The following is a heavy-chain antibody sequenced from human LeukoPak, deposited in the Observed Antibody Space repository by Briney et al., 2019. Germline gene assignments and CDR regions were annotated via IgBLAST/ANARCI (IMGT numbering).Heavy chain of an antibody. J-gene: IGHJ4*02. CDR3: VRDLILVWTPGDDFDF. D-gene: IGHD3-16*01. CDR1: GFAFSAYW. Sequence: PGGSLRLSCAASGFAFSAYWMHWVRHAPGEGLEWVSRINEDATTITYADSVKGRFIISRDNSKKSLYLQMNNLRAEDTAVYYCVRDLILVWTPGDDFDFWGQGTLVIVSS. V-gene: IGHV3-74*01. CDR2: INEDATTI.